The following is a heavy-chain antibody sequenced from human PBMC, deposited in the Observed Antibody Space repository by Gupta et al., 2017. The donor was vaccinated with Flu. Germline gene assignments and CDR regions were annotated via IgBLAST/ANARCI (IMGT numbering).Heavy chain of an antibody. J-gene: IGHJ3*02. CDR1: GDSVSSNSAA. CDR3: ARGRVSALDI. Sequence: GDSVSSNSAAWNWIRQSPSRGLEWLGRTYYRSKWYNDYAPSVKSRININPDTFKNQFSLQLNSVTPEDTALYYCARGRVSALDIWGQGTMVTVSS. CDR2: TYYRSKWYN. D-gene: IGHD3-3*01. V-gene: IGHV6-1*01.